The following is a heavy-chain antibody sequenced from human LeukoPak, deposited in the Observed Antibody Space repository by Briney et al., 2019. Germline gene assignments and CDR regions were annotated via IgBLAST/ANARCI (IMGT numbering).Heavy chain of an antibody. J-gene: IGHJ4*02. CDR2: ISDDGRSK. CDR3: AKRPSDYGDYVSYFDY. V-gene: IGHV3-30*18. Sequence: GGSLRLSCEASGFSFISYGMHWVRQAPGKGLEWVGVISDDGRSKDYADSVKGRFTISRDNSKDTLYLQMNSLRDEDTAVYYCAKRPSDYGDYVSYFDYWGQGTLVTVSS. D-gene: IGHD4-17*01. CDR1: GFSFISYG.